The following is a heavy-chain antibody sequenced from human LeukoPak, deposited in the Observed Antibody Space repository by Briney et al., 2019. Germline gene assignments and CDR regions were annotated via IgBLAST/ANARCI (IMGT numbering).Heavy chain of an antibody. D-gene: IGHD2-2*01. Sequence: QPGGSLRLSCVASGFTFSSYGMHWVRQSPGKGLECLAVIWYDGSDTYYADSVEGRFTISRDNSKYTVYLQMNSLRDEDTAVYYCARGLGMVVVPAAILDYWGQGTLVTVSS. CDR2: IWYDGSDT. V-gene: IGHV3-33*01. J-gene: IGHJ4*02. CDR1: GFTFSSYG. CDR3: ARGLGMVVVPAAILDY.